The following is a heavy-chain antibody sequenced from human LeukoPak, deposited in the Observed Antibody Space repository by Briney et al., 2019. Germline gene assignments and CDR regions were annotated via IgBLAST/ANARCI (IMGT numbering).Heavy chain of an antibody. J-gene: IGHJ4*02. CDR2: IYSGGST. D-gene: IGHD3-22*01. CDR3: ARGDYDSSGYSY. Sequence: PGGSLRLSCAASGFTVSSNYMSWVRQAPGKGLKWVSVIYSGGSTYYADSVKGRFTISRDNSENTLYLQMNSLRAEDTAVYYCARGDYDSSGYSYWGQGTLVTVSS. CDR1: GFTVSSNY. V-gene: IGHV3-66*01.